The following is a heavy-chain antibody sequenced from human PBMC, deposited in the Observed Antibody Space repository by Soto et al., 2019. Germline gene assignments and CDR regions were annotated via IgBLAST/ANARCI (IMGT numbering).Heavy chain of an antibody. V-gene: IGHV1-69*06. CDR3: ARAYYDSSGDRDYYYYYGMDV. CDR2: IIPIFGTA. CDR1: GGTFSSYA. J-gene: IGHJ6*02. D-gene: IGHD3-22*01. Sequence: ASVKVSCKASGGTFSSYAISWVRQAPGQGLEWMGGIIPIFGTANYAQKFQGRVTITADKSTSTAYMELSSLRSEDTAVYYCARAYYDSSGDRDYYYYYGMDVWGQGTTVTVSS.